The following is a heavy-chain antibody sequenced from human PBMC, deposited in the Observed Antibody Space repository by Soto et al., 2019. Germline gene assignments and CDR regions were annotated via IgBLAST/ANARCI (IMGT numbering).Heavy chain of an antibody. Sequence: SETLSLTCAVYGGSFSGYYWSWIRQPPGKGLEWIGEINHSGSTNYNPSLKSRVTISVDTSKNQFSLKLNSVTAADTAVYYCARPGAPPYDYYYMDVWGKGTTVTVSS. J-gene: IGHJ6*03. CDR2: INHSGST. CDR1: GGSFSGYY. CDR3: ARPGAPPYDYYYMDV. V-gene: IGHV4-34*01. D-gene: IGHD1-26*01.